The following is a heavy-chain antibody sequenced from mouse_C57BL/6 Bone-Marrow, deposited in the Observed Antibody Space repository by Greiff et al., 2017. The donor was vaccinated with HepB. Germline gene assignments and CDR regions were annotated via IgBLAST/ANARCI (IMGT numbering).Heavy chain of an antibody. D-gene: IGHD2-14*01. CDR3: AAYYRRAY. Sequence: VKLQESGPELVKPGASVKISCKASGYAFSSSWMNWVKQRPGKGLEWIGRIYPGDGDTNYNGKFKGKATLTADKSSSTAYMQLRSLTSEDSAVYFCAAYYRRAYWGQGTLVTVSA. J-gene: IGHJ3*01. CDR2: IYPGDGDT. CDR1: GYAFSSSW. V-gene: IGHV1-82*01.